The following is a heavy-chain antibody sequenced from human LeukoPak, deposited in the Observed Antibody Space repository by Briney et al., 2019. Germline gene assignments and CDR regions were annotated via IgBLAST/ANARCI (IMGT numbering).Heavy chain of an antibody. J-gene: IGHJ4*02. CDR1: GFTFSSYG. V-gene: IGHV3-33*06. CDR3: AKGALAVAGIDY. Sequence: PGRSLRLSCAASGFTFSSYGMHWVRQAPGKGLEWVAVIWYDGSNKYYADSVKGRFTISRGNSKNTLYLQMNSLRAEDTAVYYCAKGALAVAGIDYWGQGTLVTVSS. D-gene: IGHD6-19*01. CDR2: IWYDGSNK.